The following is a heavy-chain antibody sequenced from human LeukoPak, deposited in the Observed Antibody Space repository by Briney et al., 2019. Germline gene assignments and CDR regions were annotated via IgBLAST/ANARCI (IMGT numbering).Heavy chain of an antibody. J-gene: IGHJ4*02. Sequence: GRSLRLSCAASGFTFSSYGMHWVRQAPGKGLEWVAVIWYGGSNKFYADSVKGRFTISRDNSKNTLYLQMNSLRAEDTAVYYCARNQRYFDYWGQGTLVTVSS. CDR2: IWYGGSNK. D-gene: IGHD1-14*01. V-gene: IGHV3-33*01. CDR3: ARNQRYFDY. CDR1: GFTFSSYG.